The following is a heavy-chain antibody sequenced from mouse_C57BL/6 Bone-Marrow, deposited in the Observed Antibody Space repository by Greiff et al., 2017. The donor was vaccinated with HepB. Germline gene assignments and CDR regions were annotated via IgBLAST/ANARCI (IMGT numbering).Heavy chain of an antibody. J-gene: IGHJ2*01. D-gene: IGHD1-1*01. CDR1: GYTFTSYW. CDR2: IDPSDSYT. V-gene: IGHV1-69*01. CDR3: ARHGNLFDY. Sequence: VQLQQPGAELVMPGASVKLSCKASGYTFTSYWMHWVKQRPGQGLEWIGEIDPSDSYTNYNQKFKGKSTLTVDKSSSTAYMQLSSLTSEDSAVYYCARHGNLFDYWGQGTTLTVSS.